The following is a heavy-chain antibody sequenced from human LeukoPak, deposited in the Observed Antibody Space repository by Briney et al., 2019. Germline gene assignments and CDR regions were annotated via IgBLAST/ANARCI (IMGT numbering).Heavy chain of an antibody. J-gene: IGHJ3*02. CDR2: IYSGGST. D-gene: IGHD6-6*01. V-gene: IGHV3-66*01. Sequence: GGSLRLSCAASGFTVSSNYMSWVRQAPGKGLEWVSVIYSGGSTYYADSVKGRFTISRDNSKNTLYLQMNSLRAEDTAVYYCASPSIPPHDEFIAARPNAFDIWGQGTMVTVSS. CDR3: ASPSIPPHDEFIAARPNAFDI. CDR1: GFTVSSNY.